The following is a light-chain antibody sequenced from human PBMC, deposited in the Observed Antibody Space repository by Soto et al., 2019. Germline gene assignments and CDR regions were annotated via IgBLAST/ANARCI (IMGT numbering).Light chain of an antibody. CDR2: KAS. J-gene: IGKJ5*01. V-gene: IGKV1-5*03. Sequence: DIQMTQSPSTLSASVGDTVTITCRASESISIWLAWYQQKPGKAPNLLINKASSLQSEVPSRFSGSGSGTEFTLTITSLQPDDFATYYCQQYNSYQITFGQGTRLEIK. CDR1: ESISIW. CDR3: QQYNSYQIT.